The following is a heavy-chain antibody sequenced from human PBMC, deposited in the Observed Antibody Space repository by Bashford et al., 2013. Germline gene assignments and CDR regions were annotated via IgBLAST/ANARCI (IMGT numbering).Heavy chain of an antibody. J-gene: IGHJ5*02. CDR2: SITVGEP. CDR3: AKDGSGSYYNWFDP. CDR1: GGSISNFY. V-gene: IGHV4-59*01. Sequence: SETLSLTCTVSGGSISNFYWNWIRQAPGRDWSGLGTSITVGEPSTTPPSRVESPISVDTSKNQFSLRLSSVTAADTAVYYCAKDGSGSYYNWFDPLGPREPPGHPVSS. D-gene: IGHD1-26*01.